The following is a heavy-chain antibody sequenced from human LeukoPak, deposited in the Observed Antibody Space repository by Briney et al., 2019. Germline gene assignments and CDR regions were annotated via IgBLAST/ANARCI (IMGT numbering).Heavy chain of an antibody. CDR2: IKSKTDGGTT. CDR1: GFTFSNAW. J-gene: IGHJ4*01. V-gene: IGHV3-15*01. Sequence: GGSLRLSCAASGFTFSNAWMSWVRQAPGKGLEWVGRIKSKTDGGTTDYAAPVKGRFTISRDDSKNTLYLQMNSLKTEDTAVYYCTTSSVAASIFDHWGQGTLVTVSS. CDR3: TTSSVAASIFDH. D-gene: IGHD2-15*01.